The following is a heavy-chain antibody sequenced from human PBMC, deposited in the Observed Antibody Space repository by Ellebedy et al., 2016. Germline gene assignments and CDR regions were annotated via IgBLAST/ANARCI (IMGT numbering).Heavy chain of an antibody. CDR3: ARIAVAGNGDY. CDR1: GFTFSSYA. D-gene: IGHD6-19*01. J-gene: IGHJ4*02. V-gene: IGHV3-30*14. Sequence: GGSLRLXCAASGFTFSSYAMHWVRQAPGKGLEWVAVISYDGSNKYYADSVKGRFTISRDNSKNTLYLQMNSLRAEDTAVYYCARIAVAGNGDYWGQGTLVTVSS. CDR2: ISYDGSNK.